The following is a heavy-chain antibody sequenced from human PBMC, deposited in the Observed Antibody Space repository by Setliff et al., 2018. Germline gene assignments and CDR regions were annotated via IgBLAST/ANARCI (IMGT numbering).Heavy chain of an antibody. J-gene: IGHJ4*02. D-gene: IGHD3-3*01. CDR2: IYYSGST. Sequence: SETLSLTCTVSGGSISSSSYYWGWIRQPPGKGLEWIGSIYYSGSTYYNPSLNSRVTISVDTSKNQFSLKLSSVTAADTAVYYCASSRDYNFWSGYYSPLDYWGQGTLVTVS. CDR3: ASSRDYNFWSGYYSPLDY. CDR1: GGSISSSSYY. V-gene: IGHV4-39*01.